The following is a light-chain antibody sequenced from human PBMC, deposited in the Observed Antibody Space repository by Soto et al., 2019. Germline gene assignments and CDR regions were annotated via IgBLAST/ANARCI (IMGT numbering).Light chain of an antibody. J-gene: IGKJ1*01. V-gene: IGKV1-5*03. CDR2: KAS. Sequence: DIQMTPSPSTLSASVGDRVTITCRASQTINSWLAWYQQKPGKAPKLLIYKASYLQSWVPSTFSGSGSGTEFTLTISSLQPDDFATYYCQQYKSYSSWTFGQGTKVDIK. CDR3: QQYKSYSSWT. CDR1: QTINSW.